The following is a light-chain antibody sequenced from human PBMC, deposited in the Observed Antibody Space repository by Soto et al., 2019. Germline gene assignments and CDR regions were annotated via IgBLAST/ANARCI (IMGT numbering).Light chain of an antibody. J-gene: IGKJ4*01. CDR2: WAS. Sequence: DFVMTQSPDSLALSVGGRATLNCKSSRTVLKSSNNRNYLAWYQQKPGQPPKMLMYWASTRESGVTDRFSGRGSGKDFTITIRDMRDEDVEAYYCQKYLDTLLNCGGG. CDR3: QKYLDTLLN. CDR1: RTVLKSSNNRNY. V-gene: IGKV4-1*01.